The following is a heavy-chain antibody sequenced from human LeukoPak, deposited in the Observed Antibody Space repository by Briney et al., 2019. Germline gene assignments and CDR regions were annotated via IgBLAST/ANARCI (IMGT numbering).Heavy chain of an antibody. V-gene: IGHV4-31*03. CDR1: GGSISSGGYY. D-gene: IGHD5-12*01. Sequence: TSETLSLTCTVSGGSISSGGYYWTWIRQHPGKGLEWIGYIYYSGSTYYNPSLKSRVTISVDTSKNQFSLRLTSVTAADTAVYYCARLKVANLLDYWGQGTLVTVSS. J-gene: IGHJ4*02. CDR2: IYYSGST. CDR3: ARLKVANLLDY.